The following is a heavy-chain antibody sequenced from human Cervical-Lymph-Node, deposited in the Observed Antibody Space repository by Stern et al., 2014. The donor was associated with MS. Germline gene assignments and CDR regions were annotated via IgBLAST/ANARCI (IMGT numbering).Heavy chain of an antibody. D-gene: IGHD2-21*01. CDR1: GGSITSHGYY. CDR2: VYYGGVS. CDR3: VRSYSAEYFED. Sequence: QVQLVESGPGLVKPSQTLSLTCTVSGGSITSHGYYWSWIRQLPGNGLEWIGYVYYGGVSYYNPSLKSRVSISIEASENQFSLRLTSLTAADTAVYYCVRSYSAEYFEDWGQGTLVTVSS. J-gene: IGHJ1*01. V-gene: IGHV4-31*03.